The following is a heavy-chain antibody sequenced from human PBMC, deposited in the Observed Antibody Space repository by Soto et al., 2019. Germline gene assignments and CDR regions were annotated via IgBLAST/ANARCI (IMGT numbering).Heavy chain of an antibody. CDR2: IYYSGST. Sequence: QVQLQESGPGLVNPSQTLSLTCTVSGGSISSGGYYWSWIRQHPGKGLEWIRYIYYSGSTYYNPSLKSRVTISVDSSKNHFSLKLSSVTAAYTAVYYWARGAYKTAVAGTNWGQGSLVTVSS. CDR3: ARGAYKTAVAGTN. V-gene: IGHV4-31*03. J-gene: IGHJ4*02. CDR1: GGSISSGGYY. D-gene: IGHD6-19*01.